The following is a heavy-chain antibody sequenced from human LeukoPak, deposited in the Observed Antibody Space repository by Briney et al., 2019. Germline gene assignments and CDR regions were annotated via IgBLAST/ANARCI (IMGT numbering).Heavy chain of an antibody. CDR2: ISAYNGNT. V-gene: IGHV1-18*01. CDR1: GYTFTSYG. Sequence: ASVKVSCKASGYTFTSYGISWVRQAPGQGLEWMGWISAYNGNTNYAQKLQGRVTMTTDTSTSTAYMELRSLRSDGTAVYYCARGGAIQYYYYYYMDVWGKGTTVTVSS. CDR3: ARGGAIQYYYYYYMDV. D-gene: IGHD5-18*01. J-gene: IGHJ6*03.